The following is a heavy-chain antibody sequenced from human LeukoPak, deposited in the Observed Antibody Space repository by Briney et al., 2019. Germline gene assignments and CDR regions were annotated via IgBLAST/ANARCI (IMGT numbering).Heavy chain of an antibody. V-gene: IGHV3-11*01. CDR1: GFTFSDYY. Sequence: GALRLSCAASGFTFSDYYMSWIRQAPGKGLEWVSYISSSGSTIYYADSVKGRFTISRDNAKNSLYLQMNSLRAEDTAVYYCAKASLYSHYYDSSGYHYWGQGTLVTVSS. D-gene: IGHD3-22*01. CDR3: AKASLYSHYYDSSGYHY. J-gene: IGHJ4*02. CDR2: ISSSGSTI.